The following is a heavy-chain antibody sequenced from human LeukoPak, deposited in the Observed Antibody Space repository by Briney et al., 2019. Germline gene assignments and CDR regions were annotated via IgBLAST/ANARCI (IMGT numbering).Heavy chain of an antibody. V-gene: IGHV1-2*02. Sequence: ASVKVSCKASGYTFTGYYMHWVRQAPGQGLEWMGWSNPNSGGTNYAQKFQGRVTMTRDTSISTAYMELSRLRSDDTAVYYCARDSGAYCSGGSCYSRYNWFDPWGQGTLVTVSS. CDR3: ARDSGAYCSGGSCYSRYNWFDP. CDR2: SNPNSGGT. D-gene: IGHD2-15*01. CDR1: GYTFTGYY. J-gene: IGHJ5*02.